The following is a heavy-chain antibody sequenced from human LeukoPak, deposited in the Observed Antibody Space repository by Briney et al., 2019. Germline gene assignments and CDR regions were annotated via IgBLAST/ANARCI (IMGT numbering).Heavy chain of an antibody. CDR1: GFTFSNYE. CDR2: ISNSGTTI. J-gene: IGHJ4*02. V-gene: IGHV3-48*03. D-gene: IGHD6-19*01. Sequence: QTGGSLRLSCAASGFTFSNYEMNWVRQAPGKGLEWVSYISNSGTTIYYTDSVKGRFTISRDNAQNSLYLQMNSLRAEDTAVYYCATDPRAGNDYWGQGTPVTVSS. CDR3: ATDPRAGNDY.